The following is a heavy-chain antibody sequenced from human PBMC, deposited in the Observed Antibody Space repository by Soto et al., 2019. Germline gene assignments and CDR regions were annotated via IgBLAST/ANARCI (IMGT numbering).Heavy chain of an antibody. CDR1: GFTFSRYE. V-gene: IGHV3-48*03. CDR2: ISTSGSTI. CDR3: ARELAAAGSFDY. J-gene: IGHJ4*02. D-gene: IGHD6-13*01. Sequence: GGSLRLSCAASGFTFSRYEMNWVRQAPGKGLEWISYISTSGSTIYYADSVKGRFTISRDNAKNSLYLQMNSLRAEDTAAYYCARELAAAGSFDYWGQGTLVTVSS.